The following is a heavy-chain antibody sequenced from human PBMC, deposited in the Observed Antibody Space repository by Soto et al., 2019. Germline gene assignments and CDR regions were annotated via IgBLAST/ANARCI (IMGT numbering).Heavy chain of an antibody. CDR3: ARSMIVVVITFFFDY. CDR1: GFTFSSYA. J-gene: IGHJ4*02. CDR2: ISYDGSNK. V-gene: IGHV3-30-3*01. Sequence: PGGSLRLSCAASGFTFSSYAMHWVRQAPGKGLEWVAVISYDGSNKYYADSVKGRFTISRDNSKNTLYLQMNSLRAEDTAVYYCARSMIVVVITFFFDYWGQGTLVTVSS. D-gene: IGHD3-22*01.